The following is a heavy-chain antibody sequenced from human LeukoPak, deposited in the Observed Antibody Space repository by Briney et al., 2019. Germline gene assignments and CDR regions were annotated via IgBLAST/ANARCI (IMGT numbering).Heavy chain of an antibody. CDR3: ARLYGPQIRYFDY. D-gene: IGHD2-8*01. Sequence: GGSLRLSCAASGFTVSSNYMSWVRQAPGKGLEWVSAIYSGGSTYYADSVKGRFTISRDNSKNTLYLQMNGLRAEDTAVYYCARLYGPQIRYFDYWGQGTLVTISS. V-gene: IGHV3-53*01. J-gene: IGHJ4*02. CDR2: IYSGGST. CDR1: GFTVSSNY.